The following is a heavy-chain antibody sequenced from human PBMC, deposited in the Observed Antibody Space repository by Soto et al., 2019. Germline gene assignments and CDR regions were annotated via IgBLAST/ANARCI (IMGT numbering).Heavy chain of an antibody. V-gene: IGHV4-59*08. CDR2: IYYSGST. Sequence: QVQLQESGPGLVKPSETLSLTCTVSGGSISSYYWSWIRQPPGKGLEWIGYIYYSGSTNYNPSLTSRVTISVDPSNNQFSLRLSSVPAADTAVYYCARRWGSGLDFWGQGTLVPVSS. CDR1: GGSISSYY. J-gene: IGHJ4*02. D-gene: IGHD3-10*01. CDR3: ARRWGSGLDF.